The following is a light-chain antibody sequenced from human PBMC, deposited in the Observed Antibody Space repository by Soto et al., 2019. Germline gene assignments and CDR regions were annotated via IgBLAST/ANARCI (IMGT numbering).Light chain of an antibody. CDR3: QSYDSSLSGFDV. Sequence: QSVLTQPPSVSGAPGQRVTISCTGSSCNIGAGYDVHWYQQLPGTAPKLLIYGNSNRPSGVPDRFSGSKSGTSASLAITGLQAEDEADYYCQSYDSSLSGFDVFGTGTKLTVL. CDR2: GNS. CDR1: SCNIGAGYD. V-gene: IGLV1-40*01. J-gene: IGLJ1*01.